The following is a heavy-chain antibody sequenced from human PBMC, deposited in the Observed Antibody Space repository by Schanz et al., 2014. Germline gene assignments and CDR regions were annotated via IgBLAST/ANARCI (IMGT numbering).Heavy chain of an antibody. Sequence: QVQLVESGGGVVQPGRSLRLSCAASGFNFSNYDIHWVRQAPGKGLEWVALIYYNGTNKYYADSVKGRFTISRDNSQNTLYLQMNTLRTEDTAVYYCAKEFSSSWWYGMDVWGQGTTVTVSS. D-gene: IGHD6-13*01. CDR3: AKEFSSSWWYGMDV. CDR2: IYYNGTNK. V-gene: IGHV3-30*18. CDR1: GFNFSNYD. J-gene: IGHJ6*02.